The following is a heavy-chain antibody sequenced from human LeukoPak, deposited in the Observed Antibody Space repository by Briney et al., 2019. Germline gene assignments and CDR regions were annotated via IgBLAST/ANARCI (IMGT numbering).Heavy chain of an antibody. V-gene: IGHV4-4*07. Sequence: SETLSLTCTVSGGSIGSYYWSWIRQPAGKGLEWIGRIYMSENTDYNPSLKSRVTMSVDMSTSQVSLRLTSVTAADTAVYYCAREGDYGDYSKSFYYMDVWGKGTTVTVSS. CDR3: AREGDYGDYSKSFYYMDV. D-gene: IGHD4-17*01. CDR1: GGSIGSYY. CDR2: IYMSENT. J-gene: IGHJ6*03.